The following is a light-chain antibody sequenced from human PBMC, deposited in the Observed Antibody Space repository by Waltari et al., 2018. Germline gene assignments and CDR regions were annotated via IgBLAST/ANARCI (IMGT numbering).Light chain of an antibody. J-gene: IGKJ4*01. Sequence: DIQMTQSPSILSASVGDRVTITCRASQSVKNNLAWYHQKPGKAPKVLIHKASRLESGVPSRFSGSGYGTEFTLTISSLQPDDFATYYCQEYDSLPITFGGGTKVEIK. CDR3: QEYDSLPIT. CDR2: KAS. CDR1: QSVKNN. V-gene: IGKV1-5*03.